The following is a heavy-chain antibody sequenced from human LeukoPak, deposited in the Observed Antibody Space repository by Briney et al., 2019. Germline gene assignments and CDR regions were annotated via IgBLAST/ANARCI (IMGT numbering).Heavy chain of an antibody. Sequence: ASVKVSCKASGYTFTSYDINWVRQATGQGLEWMGWISAYNGNTNYAQKLQGRVTMTTDTSTSTAYMELRSLRSDDTAVYYCARAKEEYGDYEPWGQGTMVTVSS. D-gene: IGHD4-17*01. CDR2: ISAYNGNT. V-gene: IGHV1-18*01. CDR3: ARAKEEYGDYEP. J-gene: IGHJ3*01. CDR1: GYTFTSYD.